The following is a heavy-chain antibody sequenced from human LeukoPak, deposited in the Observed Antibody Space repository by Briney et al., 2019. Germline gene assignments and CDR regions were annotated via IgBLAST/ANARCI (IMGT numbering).Heavy chain of an antibody. CDR1: GFTFSSFW. V-gene: IGHV3-7*03. D-gene: IGHD3-16*02. CDR2: IKVDGSEK. J-gene: IGHJ4*02. Sequence: GGSLRLSCAASGFTFSSFWMTWVRQAPGKGLEWVANIKVDGSEKNYVDSVKGRFTVSRDNAKNSLYLQMNSLRAEDTAVYYCARENMITFGGVIASYYFDYWGQGTLVTVSS. CDR3: ARENMITFGGVIASYYFDY.